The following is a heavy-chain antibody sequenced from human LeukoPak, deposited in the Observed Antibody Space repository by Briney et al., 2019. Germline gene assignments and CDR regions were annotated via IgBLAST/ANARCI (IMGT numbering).Heavy chain of an antibody. J-gene: IGHJ4*02. Sequence: SETLSLTCGVSGGSITSTNWWSWVRQPPGHGLEWIGEISLTGRTIYNPSLIGRVIMSLDESRNQLSLTLTSVTAADTAMYYCTRESGPYCPFGYWGQGTLVVVPS. CDR1: GGSITSTNW. CDR3: TRESGPYCPFGY. V-gene: IGHV4-4*02. D-gene: IGHD1-26*01. CDR2: ISLTGRT.